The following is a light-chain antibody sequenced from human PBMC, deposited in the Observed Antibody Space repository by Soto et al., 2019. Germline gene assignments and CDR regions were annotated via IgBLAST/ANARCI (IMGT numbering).Light chain of an antibody. V-gene: IGKV3-15*01. J-gene: IGKJ1*01. CDR1: QSGSSN. Sequence: EIVMTQTPATLSVSPGERATLSCRARQSGSSNLAWYQQKPGQPPRLLIYGASTRATGIPARFSGSGSGTEFTLTISSLQSEDFAVYYCQQYNNWPQTFGQGTKVDIK. CDR2: GAS. CDR3: QQYNNWPQT.